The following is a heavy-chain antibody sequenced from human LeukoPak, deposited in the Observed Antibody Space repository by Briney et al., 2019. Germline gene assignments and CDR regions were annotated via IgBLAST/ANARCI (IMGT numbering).Heavy chain of an antibody. V-gene: IGHV1-69*13. CDR2: IIPMFATA. J-gene: IGHJ4*02. D-gene: IGHD3-10*01. Sequence: LVKVSCKASGGTFSSYAISWMRQAPGQGLEWMGGIIPMFATANYAQKFQGRVTITADESTSTVYMELSSLRSEDTAIYYCARSMVRGVPYFDYWGQGTLVTVSS. CDR3: ARSMVRGVPYFDY. CDR1: GGTFSSYA.